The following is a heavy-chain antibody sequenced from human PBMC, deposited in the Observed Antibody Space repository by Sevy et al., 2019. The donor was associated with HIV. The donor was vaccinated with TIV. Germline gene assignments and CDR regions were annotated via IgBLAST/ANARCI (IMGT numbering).Heavy chain of an antibody. V-gene: IGHV1-2*06. Sequence: ASVKVSCKASGYTFTGDYLHWVRQAPGQGLEWMGRVYPHSGGTNYAQKFQGRVTMTRDTSISTAYMGLSRLRSDDTAVYYCAGDGGGGTTNSGMDVWGQGTTVTVSS. CDR2: VYPHSGGT. D-gene: IGHD1-7*01. CDR3: AGDGGGGTTNSGMDV. CDR1: GYTFTGDY. J-gene: IGHJ6*02.